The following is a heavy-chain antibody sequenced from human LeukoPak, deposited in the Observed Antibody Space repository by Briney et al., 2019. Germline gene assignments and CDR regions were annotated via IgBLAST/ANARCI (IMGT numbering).Heavy chain of an antibody. J-gene: IGHJ4*02. CDR2: INPNSGGT. CDR1: AYTFTGYY. D-gene: IGHD3-9*01. V-gene: IGHV1-2*06. CDR3: ARDEDLTYYDILTGPTYFDY. Sequence: ASVKVSCKASAYTFTGYYMHWVRQAPGQGLEWMGRINPNSGGTNYAQKFQGRVTMTRDTSISTAYMELRSLRSDDTAVYYCARDEDLTYYDILTGPTYFDYWGQGTLVTVSS.